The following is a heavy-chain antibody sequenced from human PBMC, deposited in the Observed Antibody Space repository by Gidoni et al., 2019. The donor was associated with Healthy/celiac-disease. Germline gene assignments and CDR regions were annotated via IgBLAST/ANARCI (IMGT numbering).Heavy chain of an antibody. D-gene: IGHD3-3*01. J-gene: IGHJ4*02. CDR2: ISSSGSTI. CDR1: GFPFSSYE. V-gene: IGHV3-48*03. CDR3: ARDHLKDFWSGLDFDY. Sequence: EVQLVESGGGLVQPGGSLRLSCAASGFPFSSYEMNWVRQAPGKGLEWVSYISSSGSTIYYADSVKGRFTISRDNAKNSLYLQMNSLRAEDTAVYYCARDHLKDFWSGLDFDYWGQGTLVTVSS.